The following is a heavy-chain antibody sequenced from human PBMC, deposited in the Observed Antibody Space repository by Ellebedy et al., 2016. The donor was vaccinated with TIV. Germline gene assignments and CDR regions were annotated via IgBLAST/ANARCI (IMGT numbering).Heavy chain of an antibody. CDR2: INHSGST. J-gene: IGHJ3*02. V-gene: IGHV4-34*01. CDR1: GGSFSGYY. D-gene: IGHD1-26*01. Sequence: SETLSLTCAVYGGSFSGYYWSWIRQPPGKGLEWIGEINHSGSTNYNPSLKSRVTISVDTSKNQFSLKLSSVTAADTAVYYCARGGWELPHDAFDIWGQGTMVTVSS. CDR3: ARGGWELPHDAFDI.